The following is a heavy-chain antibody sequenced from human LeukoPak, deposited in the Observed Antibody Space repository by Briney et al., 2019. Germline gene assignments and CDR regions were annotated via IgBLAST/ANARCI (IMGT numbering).Heavy chain of an antibody. J-gene: IGHJ3*02. CDR1: GYTLTELS. CDR3: ATYSPLSRATTVIVIWAAFDI. D-gene: IGHD3-22*01. Sequence: WASVKVSCKVSGYTLTELSMHWVRQAPGKGLEWMGNFDPEDDETIYAQRFQGRVTMTEDTSTDTAYMELTSLRSEDTAVYYCATYSPLSRATTVIVIWAAFDIWGQGTMVTVSS. CDR2: FDPEDDET. V-gene: IGHV1-24*01.